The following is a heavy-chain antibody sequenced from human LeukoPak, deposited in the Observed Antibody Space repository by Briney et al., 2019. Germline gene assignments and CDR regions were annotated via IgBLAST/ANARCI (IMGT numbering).Heavy chain of an antibody. D-gene: IGHD3-22*01. J-gene: IGHJ6*02. V-gene: IGHV3-7*02. Sequence: GGSLRLSCAASGFTLSTYWMTWVRQAPGKGLECVANIKQDGSEKNYVDSVKGRFTISRDNAKNSLYLQMNTLRAEDTAVYYCARPFYYDSNGGEGMDVWGQGTTVTVSS. CDR2: IKQDGSEK. CDR1: GFTLSTYW. CDR3: ARPFYYDSNGGEGMDV.